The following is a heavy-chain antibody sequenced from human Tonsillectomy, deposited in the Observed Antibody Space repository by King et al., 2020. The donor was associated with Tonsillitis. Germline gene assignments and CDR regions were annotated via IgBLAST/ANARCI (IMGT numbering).Heavy chain of an antibody. CDR1: GYSFSNYW. CDR2: IYPCGSDT. CDR3: ARSLTIFGTADF. V-gene: IGHV5-51*01. D-gene: IGHD3-3*01. Sequence: VQLVQSGAEVKKPGESLKISCSGSGYSFSNYWIAWVRQMPGKGLEGIGIIYPCGSDTTYSPAFQGQVIISADKSISTAYLQWSRLQASDTAIYYCARSLTIFGTADFWGQGTVVTVSS. J-gene: IGHJ4*02.